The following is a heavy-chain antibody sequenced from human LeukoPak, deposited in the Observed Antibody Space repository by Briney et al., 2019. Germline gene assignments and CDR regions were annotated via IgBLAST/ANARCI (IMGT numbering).Heavy chain of an antibody. V-gene: IGHV4-30-2*01. Sequence: PSQTLSLTCAVSGGSISSGGYSWSWIRQPPGKGLEWTGYIYHSGSTYYNPSLKSRVTISVDRSKNQFSLKLSSVTAADTAVYYCARVVRSFYGMDVWGQGTTVTVSS. J-gene: IGHJ6*02. CDR1: GGSISSGGYS. CDR3: ARVVRSFYGMDV. D-gene: IGHD2-8*01. CDR2: IYHSGST.